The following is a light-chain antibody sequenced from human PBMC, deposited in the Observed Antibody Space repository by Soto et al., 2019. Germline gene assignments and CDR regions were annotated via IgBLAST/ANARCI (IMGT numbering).Light chain of an antibody. Sequence: QSALTQPPSASGSPGQSVTISCTGTSSDLGGYNYVSWYQQHPGKAPKLVIYEVSKRPSGVPDRFSGSKSGNTASLTVSGLQTEDEGDYYCSSNAGSNDLRVFGGGTKLTVL. J-gene: IGLJ3*02. V-gene: IGLV2-8*01. CDR2: EVS. CDR1: SSDLGGYNY. CDR3: SSNAGSNDLRV.